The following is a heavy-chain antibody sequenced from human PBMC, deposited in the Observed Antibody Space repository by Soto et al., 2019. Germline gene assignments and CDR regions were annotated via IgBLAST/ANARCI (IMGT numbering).Heavy chain of an antibody. D-gene: IGHD3-10*01. CDR2: ISYDGSNK. V-gene: IGHV3-30*18. J-gene: IGHJ6*02. CDR3: AKDQSWFGDDQKDYYYYYGMDV. Sequence: PGGSLRLSCAASGFTFSSYGMHWVCQAPGKGLEWVAVISYDGSNKYYADSVKGRFTISRDNSKNTLYLQMNSLRAEDTAVYYCAKDQSWFGDDQKDYYYYYGMDVWGQGTTVTVSS. CDR1: GFTFSSYG.